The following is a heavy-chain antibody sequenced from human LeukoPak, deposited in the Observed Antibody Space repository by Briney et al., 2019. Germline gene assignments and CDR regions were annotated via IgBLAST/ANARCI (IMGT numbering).Heavy chain of an antibody. Sequence: PGGSLRLSCAASGFTFSSYEMNWVRQAPGKGLEWVSYISSSGSTIYYADSVKGRFTISRDKAKNSLFLQMNSLRAEDTAAYYCARGPFPYYYDSSGYRKRAFDIWGQGTMVTVSS. CDR1: GFTFSSYE. D-gene: IGHD3-22*01. CDR3: ARGPFPYYYDSSGYRKRAFDI. J-gene: IGHJ3*02. V-gene: IGHV3-48*03. CDR2: ISSSGSTI.